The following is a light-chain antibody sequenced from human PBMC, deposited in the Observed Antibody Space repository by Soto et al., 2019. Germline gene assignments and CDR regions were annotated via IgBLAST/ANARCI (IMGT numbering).Light chain of an antibody. J-gene: IGKJ4*01. CDR1: QSISYW. CDR2: KAS. Sequence: DIQMTQSPSTLSASVGDRVTITCRASQSISYWLAWYQQKPGNAPNLLIYKASSLESGVPSRFSGSGSGTEFTLTINSLQPDDFATYYCQQYSNYPLTFGGGTKVEI. CDR3: QQYSNYPLT. V-gene: IGKV1-5*03.